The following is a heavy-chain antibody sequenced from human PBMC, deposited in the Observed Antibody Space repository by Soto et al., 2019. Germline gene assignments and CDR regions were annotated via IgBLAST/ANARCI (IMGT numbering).Heavy chain of an antibody. D-gene: IGHD3-16*01. CDR1: GGTFSSYA. J-gene: IGHJ4*02. Sequence: SVKVSCKASGGTFSSYAISWVRQAPGQGLEWMGGIIPIFGTANYAQKFQGRVTITADKSTSTAYMELSSLRSEDTAVYYCARGFEGYDYVWGTFPSPFDYWGQGTMVTVYS. CDR2: IIPIFGTA. CDR3: ARGFEGYDYVWGTFPSPFDY. V-gene: IGHV1-69*06.